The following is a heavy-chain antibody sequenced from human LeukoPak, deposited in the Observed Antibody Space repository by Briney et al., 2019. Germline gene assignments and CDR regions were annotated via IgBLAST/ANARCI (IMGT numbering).Heavy chain of an antibody. Sequence: GASVKVSCKTSGYTFTSYYIHWLRQAPGQRFEWMGWSDPKSGATKYEHFQGRVTMTRDTSISTAYMELSRLTSDDTAVYYCPRGNFYDNKGYSPELRYWGQGTLVTVSS. CDR2: SDPKSGAT. J-gene: IGHJ4*02. CDR1: GYTFTSYY. V-gene: IGHV1-2*02. CDR3: PRGNFYDNKGYSPELRY. D-gene: IGHD3-10*01.